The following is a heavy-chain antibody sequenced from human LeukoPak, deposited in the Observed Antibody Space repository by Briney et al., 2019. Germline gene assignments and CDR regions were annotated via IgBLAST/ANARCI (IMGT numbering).Heavy chain of an antibody. CDR1: GGSFSGYY. V-gene: IGHV4-34*01. CDR2: TNHSGST. Sequence: PSETLSLTCAVYGGSFSGYYWSWIRQPPGKGLEWIGETNHSGSTNYNPSLKSRVTISVDTSKNQFSLKLSSVTAADTAVYYCARVRRILPGSYYMDVWGKGTTVTVSS. D-gene: IGHD1-26*01. CDR3: ARVRRILPGSYYMDV. J-gene: IGHJ6*03.